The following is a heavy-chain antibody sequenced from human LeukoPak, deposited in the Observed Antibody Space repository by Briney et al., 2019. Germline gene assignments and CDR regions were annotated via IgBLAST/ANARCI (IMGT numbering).Heavy chain of an antibody. D-gene: IGHD5-18*01. CDR1: GGTFSSYA. CDR2: IIPILGIA. CDR3: ARVTDQLGWFDP. V-gene: IGHV1-69*04. Sequence: SVKVSCKASGGTFSSYAIGWVRQAPGQGLEWMGRIIPILGIANYAQKFQGRVTITADKSTSTAYMELSSLRSEDTAVYYCARVTDQLGWFDPWGQGTLVTVSS. J-gene: IGHJ5*02.